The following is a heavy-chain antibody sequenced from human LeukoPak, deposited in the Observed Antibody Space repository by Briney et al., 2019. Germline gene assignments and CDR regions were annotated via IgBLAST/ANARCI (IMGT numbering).Heavy chain of an antibody. D-gene: IGHD2-2*01. Sequence: PGGSLRLSCAASGFTFSSYSMNWARQAPGKGLEWVSAISGSGGSTYYADSVKGRFTISRDNSKNTLYLQMNSLRAEDTAVYYCAKFRGSSTTRTDFDYWGQGTLVTVSS. CDR3: AKFRGSSTTRTDFDY. CDR1: GFTFSSYS. J-gene: IGHJ4*02. CDR2: ISGSGGST. V-gene: IGHV3-23*01.